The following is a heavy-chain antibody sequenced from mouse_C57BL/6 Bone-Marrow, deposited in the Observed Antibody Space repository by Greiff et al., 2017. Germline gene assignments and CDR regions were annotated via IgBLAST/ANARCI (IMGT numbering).Heavy chain of an antibody. V-gene: IGHV7-3*01. Sequence: EVKVVESGGGLVQPGGSLSISCAASGFTFTDYYISWVRQPPGKALEWLGFIRNKANGYTTEYSASVKGRFTIYRDNAKSILYLHISALCSEHSATYYCASSNPSRYYGSIYGFAYWGQGTLVTVSA. D-gene: IGHD1-1*01. J-gene: IGHJ3*01. CDR2: IRNKANGYTT. CDR3: ASSNPSRYYGSIYGFAY. CDR1: GFTFTDYY.